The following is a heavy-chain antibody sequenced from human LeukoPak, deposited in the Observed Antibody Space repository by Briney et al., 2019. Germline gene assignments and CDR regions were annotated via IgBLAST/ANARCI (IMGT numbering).Heavy chain of an antibody. CDR3: AIDYMTGTGNAGGY. Sequence: PSETLSLTCTVSGGSIRSGGYYWSWIRQHPGKGPEWIGYIYYSGSTYYNPSLKSRVTLSVDTSKKQFSLKLNSVTAADTAVYYCAIDYMTGTGNAGGYWGQGTLVTVSS. V-gene: IGHV4-31*03. D-gene: IGHD3/OR15-3a*01. CDR1: GGSIRSGGYY. CDR2: IYYSGST. J-gene: IGHJ4*02.